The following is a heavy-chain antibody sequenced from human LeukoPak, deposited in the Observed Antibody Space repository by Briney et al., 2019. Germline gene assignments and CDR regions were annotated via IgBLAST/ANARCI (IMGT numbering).Heavy chain of an antibody. V-gene: IGHV3-21*01. Sequence: GGSLRLSCAASGFTFSSYSMNWVRQAPGKGLEWVSSISSSGSYIYYADSVKGRFTISRDNAKNSLYLQMNSLRAEDTAVYYCARDGDGSGSYFDENVFEDWFDPWGQGTLVTVSS. CDR1: GFTFSSYS. CDR3: ARDGDGSGSYFDENVFEDWFDP. J-gene: IGHJ5*02. CDR2: ISSSGSYI. D-gene: IGHD3-10*01.